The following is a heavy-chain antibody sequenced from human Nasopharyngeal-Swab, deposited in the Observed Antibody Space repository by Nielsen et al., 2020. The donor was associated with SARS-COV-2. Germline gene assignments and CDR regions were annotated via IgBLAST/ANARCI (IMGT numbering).Heavy chain of an antibody. V-gene: IGHV3-43*01. D-gene: IGHD4-23*01. J-gene: IGHJ4*02. CDR2: ISWDGGST. CDR3: AKGGYGGNSATYDY. CDR1: GFTFDDYT. Sequence: GGCLRLACAACGFTFDDYTMHWVRQAPGKGLEWVSLISWDGGSTYYADSVKGRFTISRDNSKNSLYLQMNSLRTEDTALYYCAKGGYGGNSATYDYWGQGTLVTVSS.